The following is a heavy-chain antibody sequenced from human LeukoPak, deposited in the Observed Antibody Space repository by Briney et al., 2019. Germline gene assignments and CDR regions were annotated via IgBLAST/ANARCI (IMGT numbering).Heavy chain of an antibody. CDR1: GGSFSGYY. CDR2: INHSGST. V-gene: IGHV4-34*01. J-gene: IGHJ4*02. CDR3: AGTAYYYDSSGTQYYFDY. Sequence: SETLSLTCAVYGGSFSGYYWSWIRQPPGKGLEWIGEINHSGSTNYNPSLKSRVTISVDTSKNQFSLKLSSVTAADTAVYYCAGTAYYYDSSGTQYYFDYWGQGTLVTVPS. D-gene: IGHD3-22*01.